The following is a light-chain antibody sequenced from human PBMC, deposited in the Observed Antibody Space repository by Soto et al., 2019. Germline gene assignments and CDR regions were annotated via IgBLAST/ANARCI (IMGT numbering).Light chain of an antibody. V-gene: IGLV2-8*01. CDR3: SSYTGSNDVV. Sequence: QSVLTQPPSASGSPGQSVTISCTGTSSDVGGYKYVSWYQQHPGKAPKLMIYEVNKRPSGVPDRFSGSKSGTTASLTVSGLQAEDEADYYCSSYTGSNDVVFGGGTKLTVL. CDR2: EVN. J-gene: IGLJ2*01. CDR1: SSDVGGYKY.